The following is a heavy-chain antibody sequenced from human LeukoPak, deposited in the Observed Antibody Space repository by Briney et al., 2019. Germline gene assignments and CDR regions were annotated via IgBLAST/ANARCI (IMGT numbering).Heavy chain of an antibody. D-gene: IGHD6-13*01. CDR2: ISGSGGST. CDR3: AKDTYSSSWYLGWYFDL. J-gene: IGHJ2*01. Sequence: RPGGSLRLSCAASGFTFSSYAMSWVRQAPGKGLEWVSAISGSGGSTYYADSVKGRFTISRDNSKNTLYLQMNSLRAEDTAVYYCAKDTYSSSWYLGWYFDLWGRGTLVTVSS. V-gene: IGHV3-23*01. CDR1: GFTFSSYA.